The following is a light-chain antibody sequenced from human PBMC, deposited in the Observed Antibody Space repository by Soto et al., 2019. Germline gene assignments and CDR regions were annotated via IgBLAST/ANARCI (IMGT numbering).Light chain of an antibody. CDR1: QSRKNW. CDR3: QQYNSYSYT. J-gene: IGKJ3*01. CDR2: KAS. V-gene: IGKV1-5*03. Sequence: IEMTQYPSTLSASMGDRDTMTCRASQSRKNWLAWYQQKPGEAPKLLIYKASSIETGVPSRFSGSGYGAEFTLTISSLQSDDFATYYCQQYNSYSYTFGPGTKVYSK.